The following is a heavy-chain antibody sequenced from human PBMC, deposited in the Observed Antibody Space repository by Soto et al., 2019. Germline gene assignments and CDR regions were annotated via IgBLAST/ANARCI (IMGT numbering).Heavy chain of an antibody. CDR2: IIPIFGTA. Sequence: GASVKVSCKASGGTFSSYAISWVRQAPGQGLEWMGGIIPIFGTANYAQKFQGRVTITADESTSTAYMELSSLRSEDTAVYYCRSYFDWVRGYWGQGTLVTVSS. D-gene: IGHD3-9*01. CDR3: RSYFDWVRGY. J-gene: IGHJ4*02. V-gene: IGHV1-69*13. CDR1: GGTFSSYA.